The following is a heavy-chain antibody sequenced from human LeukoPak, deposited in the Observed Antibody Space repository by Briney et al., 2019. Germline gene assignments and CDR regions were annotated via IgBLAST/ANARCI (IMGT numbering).Heavy chain of an antibody. V-gene: IGHV4-39*01. CDR3: ARSGYRYGADASGI. Sequence: ASETLSLTCSVSGDSISRSSYYWGWIRQTPGKGLEWIGSIYYSGSTYYNPSLKSRVTISVDTSKNQFSLKLSSVTAADTAVYYCARSGYRYGADASGIWGQGTMVTVSS. CDR1: GDSISRSSYY. D-gene: IGHD5-18*01. CDR2: IYYSGST. J-gene: IGHJ3*02.